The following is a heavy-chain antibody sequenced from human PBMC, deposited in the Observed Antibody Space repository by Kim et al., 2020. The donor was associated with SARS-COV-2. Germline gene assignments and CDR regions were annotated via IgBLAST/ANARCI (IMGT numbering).Heavy chain of an antibody. V-gene: IGHV4-59*01. CDR2: T. Sequence: TNYTPSRTSRVHISVDTSKNQFSLKLSSVTAADTAVYYCAREGPRHYFDYWGQGTLVTVSS. CDR3: AREGPRHYFDY. J-gene: IGHJ4*02.